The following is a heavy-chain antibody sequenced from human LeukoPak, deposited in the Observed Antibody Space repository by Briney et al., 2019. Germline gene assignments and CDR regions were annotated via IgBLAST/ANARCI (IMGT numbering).Heavy chain of an antibody. V-gene: IGHV3-23*01. D-gene: IGHD1-26*01. CDR1: GFTFSNYG. J-gene: IGHJ4*02. CDR3: AIQGSGSFINYY. Sequence: GGSLRLSCAASGFTFSNYGMNWVRQAPGKGLEWVSGITSSGITYYADSVKGRFTISRDNSKNTLYLQMNSLRLEDTAVYYCAIQGSGSFINYYWGQGTLVTVSS. CDR2: ITSSGIT.